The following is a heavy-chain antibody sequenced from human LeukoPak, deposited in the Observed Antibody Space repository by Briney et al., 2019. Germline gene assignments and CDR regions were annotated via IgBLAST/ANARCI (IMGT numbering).Heavy chain of an antibody. D-gene: IGHD1-14*01. CDR2: VSGSGDST. V-gene: IGHV3-23*01. CDR1: GFTFSSYA. J-gene: IGHJ4*02. CDR3: ARVGVITQLDY. Sequence: GGSLRLSCAASGFTFSSYAMSWVRQAPGKGLEWVSAVSGSGDSTYYTDSVKGRFTISRDNSKNTLYLQMNSLRAEDTAVYYCARVGVITQLDYWGQGTLVTVSS.